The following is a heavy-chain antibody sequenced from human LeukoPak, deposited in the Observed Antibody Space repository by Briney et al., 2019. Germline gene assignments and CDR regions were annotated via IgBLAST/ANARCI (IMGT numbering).Heavy chain of an antibody. Sequence: GGSLRLSCAASGFTFSSYWMSWVRQAPGKGLEWVANIKQDGSNKYYADSVKGRFTISRDNSKNTLYLQMNSLRAEDTAVYYCARYGSGMSAFDIWGQGTMVTVSS. CDR2: IKQDGSNK. CDR1: GFTFSSYW. D-gene: IGHD3-10*01. J-gene: IGHJ3*02. CDR3: ARYGSGMSAFDI. V-gene: IGHV3-7*01.